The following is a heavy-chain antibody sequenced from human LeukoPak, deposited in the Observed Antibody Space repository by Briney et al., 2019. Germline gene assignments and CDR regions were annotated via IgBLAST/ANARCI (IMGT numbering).Heavy chain of an antibody. CDR3: ARILDSAWGELGY. V-gene: IGHV1-3*03. J-gene: IGHJ4*02. Sequence: ASVKVSCKASGYTFTSYTMHWVRQAPGQRLEWMGWINTGNGNTKYSQEFQGRVTITRDTSASTAYMELSSLRSEDMAVYYCARILDSAWGELGYWGQGTLVTVSS. CDR1: GYTFTSYT. CDR2: INTGNGNT. D-gene: IGHD6-19*01.